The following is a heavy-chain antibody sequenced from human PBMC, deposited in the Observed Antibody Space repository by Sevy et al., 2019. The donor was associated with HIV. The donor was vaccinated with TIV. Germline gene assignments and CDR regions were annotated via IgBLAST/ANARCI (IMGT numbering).Heavy chain of an antibody. Sequence: GGSLRLSCRASGFSFGDYGLSWVRQAPGKWLEWVGFIRNKAYNGTTDYAASVKGRFTISRDDSKSVAFLHMASLRTEDTGIYFCTRSTTTVYWGRGTLVTVSS. D-gene: IGHD1-1*01. CDR2: IRNKAYNGTT. CDR3: TRSTTTVY. CDR1: GFSFGDYG. V-gene: IGHV3-49*04. J-gene: IGHJ4*02.